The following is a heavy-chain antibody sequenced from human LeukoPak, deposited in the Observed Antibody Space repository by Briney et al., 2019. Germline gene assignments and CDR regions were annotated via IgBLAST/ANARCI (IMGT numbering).Heavy chain of an antibody. CDR3: ARIAGSGYYTADY. CDR1: GGSISSSSYS. CDR2: IYYSGST. V-gene: IGHV4-39*01. J-gene: IGHJ4*02. D-gene: IGHD3-22*01. Sequence: PSETLSLTCTVSGGSISSSSYSWGWIRQPPGKGLEWIGSIYYSGSTYYNPSLKSRVTISVDTSKNQFSLKLSSVTAADTAVYYCARIAGSGYYTADYWGQGTLVTVSS.